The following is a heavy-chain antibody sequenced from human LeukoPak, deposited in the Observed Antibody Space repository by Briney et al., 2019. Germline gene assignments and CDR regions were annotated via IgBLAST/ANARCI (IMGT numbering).Heavy chain of an antibody. V-gene: IGHV1-2*02. CDR1: GYTFTGYY. D-gene: IGHD3-10*01. CDR3: ARDMVRGVTFYYMDV. J-gene: IGHJ6*03. CDR2: INPNSGGT. Sequence: GASVKVSCKASGYTFTGYYMHWVRQAPGQGLEWMGWINPNSGGTNYAQKFQGRVTVTRDTSISTAYMELSRLRSDDTAVYYCARDMVRGVTFYYMDVWGKGTTVTISS.